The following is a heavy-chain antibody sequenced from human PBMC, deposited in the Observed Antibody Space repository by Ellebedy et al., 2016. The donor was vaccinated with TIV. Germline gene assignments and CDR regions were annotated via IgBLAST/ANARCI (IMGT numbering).Heavy chain of an antibody. D-gene: IGHD3-10*01. Sequence: SETLSLXXAVSRGSLNSGGYSWSWVRQAPGKGLEWIGYIRPNGNTYYSPSLESRVTISVDTSKNQFSLHLTSVTAADTAVYYCARTLTKIRGVLIGSFFDLWGRGTPVNVSS. CDR3: ARTLTKIRGVLIGSFFDL. CDR1: RGSLNSGGYS. CDR2: IRPNGNT. V-gene: IGHV4-30-2*01. J-gene: IGHJ2*01.